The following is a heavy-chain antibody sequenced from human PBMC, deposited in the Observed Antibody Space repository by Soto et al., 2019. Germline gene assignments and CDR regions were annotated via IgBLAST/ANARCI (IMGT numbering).Heavy chain of an antibody. V-gene: IGHV2-5*02. CDR1: GFSLNTGGLA. Sequence: QITLKESGPTLVKPTQTLTLTCTFSGFSLNTGGLAVGWIRQPPGKALEWLALIYWDNDKRYSPSLRSRLTITKDPSKNQVVLTMTNMDPVDAATYYCVHSRCGGDCLQSYSSHYYYGMDVWGQGTTVTVSS. D-gene: IGHD2-21*02. CDR3: VHSRCGGDCLQSYSSHYYYGMDV. J-gene: IGHJ6*02. CDR2: IYWDNDK.